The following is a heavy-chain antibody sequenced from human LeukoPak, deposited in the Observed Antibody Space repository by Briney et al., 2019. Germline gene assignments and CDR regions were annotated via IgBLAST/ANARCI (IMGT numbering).Heavy chain of an antibody. J-gene: IGHJ4*02. D-gene: IGHD6-13*01. CDR1: GGSISSYY. CDR3: AREVAAAGAFDY. Sequence: ASETLSLTCTVSGGSISSYYWSWIRQPPGKGLEWIGYIYYSGSTNYNPSLKSRVTISVDTSENQFSLKLSSVTAADTAVYYCAREVAAAGAFDYWGQGTLVTVSS. V-gene: IGHV4-59*01. CDR2: IYYSGST.